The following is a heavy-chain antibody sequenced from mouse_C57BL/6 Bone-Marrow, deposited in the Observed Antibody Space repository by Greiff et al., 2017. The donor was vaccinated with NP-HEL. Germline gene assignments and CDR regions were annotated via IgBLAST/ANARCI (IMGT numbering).Heavy chain of an antibody. V-gene: IGHV5-16*01. CDR1: GFTFSDYY. Sequence: EVNVVESEGGLVQPGSSMKLSCTASGFTFSDYYMAWVRQVPEKGLEWVANINHDGSSTYYLDSLKSRFIISRDNAKNILYLQMSSLKSEDTATYYCARYGPYYAMDYWGQGTSVTVSS. CDR2: INHDGSST. J-gene: IGHJ4*01. CDR3: ARYGPYYAMDY. D-gene: IGHD2-10*02.